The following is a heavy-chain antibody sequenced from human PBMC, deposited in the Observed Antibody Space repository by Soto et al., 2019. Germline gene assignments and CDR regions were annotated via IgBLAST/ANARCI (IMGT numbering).Heavy chain of an antibody. J-gene: IGHJ6*02. D-gene: IGHD3-10*01. V-gene: IGHV4-30-4*01. CDR1: INSGDYY. CDR2: IFHSGST. Sequence: INSGDYYWTWVRQPPGKGLEWIGNIFHSGSTYYTPSLQSRVTISLDTSKNHFSLKLSSVTPADTAVYYCARDRYYGSGTYYNFYSGMDVWGQGTTVTVSS. CDR3: ARDRYYGSGTYYNFYSGMDV.